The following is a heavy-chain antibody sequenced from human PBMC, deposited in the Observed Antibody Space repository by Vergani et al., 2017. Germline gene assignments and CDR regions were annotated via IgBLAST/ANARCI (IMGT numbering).Heavy chain of an antibody. CDR3: ARDSPYCGGDCPDGRYYYGMDV. CDR2: IYYSGST. Sequence: QVQLQESGPGLVKPSQTLSLTCTVSGGSISSGGYYWSWIRQHPGKGLEWIGYIYYSGSTYYNPSLKSRVTISVDTSKNQFSLKLSSVTAADTAVYYCARDSPYCGGDCPDGRYYYGMDVWGQGTTVTVSS. D-gene: IGHD2-21*02. J-gene: IGHJ6*02. V-gene: IGHV4-31*03. CDR1: GGSISSGGYY.